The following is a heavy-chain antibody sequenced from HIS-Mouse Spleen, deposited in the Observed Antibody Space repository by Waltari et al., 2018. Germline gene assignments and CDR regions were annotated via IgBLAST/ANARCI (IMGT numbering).Heavy chain of an antibody. CDR3: ARDRELYFDY. J-gene: IGHJ4*02. D-gene: IGHD1-26*01. Sequence: QLQLQESGPGLVKPSETLSITCTVSGGSISSSSYYWGWFRQPPGKGLEWIGSIYYSGSTYYNPSLKSRVTISVDTSKNQFSLKLSSVTAADTAVYYCARDRELYFDYWGQGTLVTVSS. CDR1: GGSISSSSYY. V-gene: IGHV4-39*07. CDR2: IYYSGST.